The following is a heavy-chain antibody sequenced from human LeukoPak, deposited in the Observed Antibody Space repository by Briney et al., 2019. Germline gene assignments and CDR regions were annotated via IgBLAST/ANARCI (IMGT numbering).Heavy chain of an antibody. CDR3: ARDQVRN. J-gene: IGHJ4*02. CDR1: GFTFGSYW. CDR2: IKQDGSEK. Sequence: PGGSLRLSCAASGFTFGSYWMSWVRQAPGKGLEWVANIKQDGSEKYYVDSVKGRFTISRDNAKNSLYLQMNSLRAEDTAVYYCARDQVRNWGQGTLVTVSS. V-gene: IGHV3-7*01.